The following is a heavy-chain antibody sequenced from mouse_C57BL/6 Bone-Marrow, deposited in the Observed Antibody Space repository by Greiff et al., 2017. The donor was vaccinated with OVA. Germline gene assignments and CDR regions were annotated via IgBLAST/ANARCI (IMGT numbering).Heavy chain of an antibody. CDR3: ARDLIVRAPPY. Sequence: EVQLQESGGGLVKPGGSLKLSCAASGFTFSSYAMSWVRQTPEKRLEWVATISDGGSYTYYPDNVKGRFTISRDNAKNNLYLQMSHLKSEDTAMYYCARDLIVRAPPYWGQGTLVTVSA. V-gene: IGHV5-4*01. D-gene: IGHD2-5*01. CDR1: GFTFSSYA. CDR2: ISDGGSYT. J-gene: IGHJ3*01.